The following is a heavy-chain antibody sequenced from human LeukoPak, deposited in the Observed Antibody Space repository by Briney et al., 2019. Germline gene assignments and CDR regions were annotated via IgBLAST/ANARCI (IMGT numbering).Heavy chain of an antibody. CDR2: ISGYNGNT. Sequence: ASVKVSCKASGYTFTSYGISWVRQAPGQGLEWMGWISGYNGNTNSAQKLQGRVSMTTDTSTSTAYMELRSLRSDDTAVYYCTRDRSPDFWSGDYRDAFDIWGQGTMVTVSS. CDR1: GYTFTSYG. J-gene: IGHJ3*02. CDR3: TRDRSPDFWSGDYRDAFDI. V-gene: IGHV1-18*01. D-gene: IGHD3-3*01.